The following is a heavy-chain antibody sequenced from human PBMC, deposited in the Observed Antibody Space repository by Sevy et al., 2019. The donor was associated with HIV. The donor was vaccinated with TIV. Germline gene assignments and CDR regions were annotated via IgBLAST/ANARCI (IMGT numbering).Heavy chain of an antibody. CDR2: IVVGSGNT. D-gene: IGHD3-22*01. Sequence: ASVKVSCKASGFTFTNSVVQWVRQARGQRLEWIGWIVVGSGNTDYAQKFQERVTMTRDMSTSTAYMELSSLRSDDTAVYYCAAYHYDSGGFDPWGQGTLVTVSS. CDR1: GFTFTNSV. J-gene: IGHJ5*02. V-gene: IGHV1-58*01. CDR3: AAYHYDSGGFDP.